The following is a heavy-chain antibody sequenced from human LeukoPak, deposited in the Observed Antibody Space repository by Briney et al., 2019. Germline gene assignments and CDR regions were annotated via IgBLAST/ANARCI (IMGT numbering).Heavy chain of an antibody. D-gene: IGHD1-26*01. CDR1: GYTFTSYD. Sequence: SVKVSCKASGYTFTSYDINWVRQATGQGLEWMGGIIPIFGTANYAQKFQGRVTITTDESTSTAYTELSSLRSEDTAVYYCASVRLVGATGARWFDPWGQGTLVAVSS. J-gene: IGHJ5*02. V-gene: IGHV1-69*05. CDR2: IIPIFGTA. CDR3: ASVRLVGATGARWFDP.